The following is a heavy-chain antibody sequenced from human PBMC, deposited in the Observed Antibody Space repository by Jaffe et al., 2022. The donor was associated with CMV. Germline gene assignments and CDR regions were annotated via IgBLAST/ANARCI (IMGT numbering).Heavy chain of an antibody. CDR1: GFTFSSYW. CDR2: IKQDGSEK. D-gene: IGHD6-13*01. Sequence: EVQLVESGGGLVQPGGSLRLSCAASGFTFSSYWMSWVRQAPGQGLEWVANIKQDGSEKYYVDSVKGRFTISRDNAKNSLYLQMNSLRAEDTAVYYCARDNRGSSSWSYYYFYYGMDVWGQGTTVTVSS. CDR3: ARDNRGSSSWSYYYFYYGMDV. J-gene: IGHJ6*02. V-gene: IGHV3-7*01.